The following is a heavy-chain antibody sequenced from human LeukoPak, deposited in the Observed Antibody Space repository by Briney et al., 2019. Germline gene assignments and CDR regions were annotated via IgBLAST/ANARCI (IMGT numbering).Heavy chain of an antibody. CDR3: ARAMSFWSGSYYMDV. Sequence: SVKVSCKASGGTFSSYAISWVRQAPGQGLEWMGGIIPIFGTANYAQKFQGRVTITADESTSTAYMELSSLRSEDTAVYYCARAMSFWSGSYYMDVWGKGTTVTVSS. V-gene: IGHV1-69*13. CDR2: IIPIFGTA. D-gene: IGHD3-3*01. J-gene: IGHJ6*03. CDR1: GGTFSSYA.